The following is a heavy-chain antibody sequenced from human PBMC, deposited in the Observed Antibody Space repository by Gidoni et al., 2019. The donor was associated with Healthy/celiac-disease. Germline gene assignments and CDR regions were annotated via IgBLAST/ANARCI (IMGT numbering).Heavy chain of an antibody. D-gene: IGHD1-26*01. J-gene: IGHJ3*02. V-gene: IGHV4-39*01. CDR1: GGSISSSSYY. Sequence: QLQLQESGPGLVKPSETLSLTCTVSGGSISSSSYYWGWIRQPPGKGLEWIGSIYYSGSTYYNPSLKSRVTISVDTSKNQFSLKLSSVTAADTAVYYCARHGSDAVSAFDIWGQGTMVTVSS. CDR2: IYYSGST. CDR3: ARHGSDAVSAFDI.